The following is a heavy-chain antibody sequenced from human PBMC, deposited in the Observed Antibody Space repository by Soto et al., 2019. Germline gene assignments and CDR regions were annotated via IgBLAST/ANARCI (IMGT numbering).Heavy chain of an antibody. Sequence: QVQLVQSVAEVKKPGSSLKVSCKASGGTFSSYAISWVRQAPGQGLEWMGGMIPIFGTANYAQKFQGRVTITADESTSTAYMELISLRSEDTAVYYCARQPLRAAGLDYWGQGTLVTVSS. CDR2: MIPIFGTA. CDR1: GGTFSSYA. D-gene: IGHD6-13*01. CDR3: ARQPLRAAGLDY. J-gene: IGHJ4*02. V-gene: IGHV1-69*01.